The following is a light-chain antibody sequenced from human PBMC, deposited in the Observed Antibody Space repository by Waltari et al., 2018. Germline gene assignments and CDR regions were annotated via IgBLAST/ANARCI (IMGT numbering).Light chain of an antibody. Sequence: QSALTQPASVSGSPGQSITISCPGSSTDLGGYFFFSLYQQQSGKAPKLIIYGVSNRPSGVSDRFSGSKSDNTASLTISGLQTQDEADYYCSSYSSTTTRVLFGGGTRLTVL. CDR3: SSYSSTTTRVL. CDR2: GVS. V-gene: IGLV2-14*03. CDR1: STDLGGYFF. J-gene: IGLJ2*01.